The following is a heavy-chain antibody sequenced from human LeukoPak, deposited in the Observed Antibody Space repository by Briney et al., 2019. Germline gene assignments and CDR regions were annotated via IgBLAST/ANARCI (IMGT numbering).Heavy chain of an antibody. CDR2: INPNSGGT. CDR1: GYTFTGYY. D-gene: IGHD4-23*01. CDR3: ARGLGDYGGNDAFYI. V-gene: IGHV1-2*02. J-gene: IGHJ3*02. Sequence: GASVKVSCKASGYTFTGYYLHWVRQAPGQGLEWMGWINPNSGGTNYAQKFQGRVTMTRNTSISTAYMELSRLRSDDTAVYYCARGLGDYGGNDAFYIWGQGTMVTVSS.